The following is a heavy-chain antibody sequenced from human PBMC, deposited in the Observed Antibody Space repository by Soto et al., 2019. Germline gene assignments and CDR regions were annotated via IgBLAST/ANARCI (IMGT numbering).Heavy chain of an antibody. Sequence: ASVKVSCKASGYTFTNYIMHWVRQAPGQRLEWMGWINAGNGNTKYSQKFQGRVTITRDTSANTAYMELRSLRSDDTAVYYCARTSGAGWGYYYYMDVWGKGTTVTVSS. CDR1: GYTFTNYI. CDR3: ARTSGAGWGYYYYMDV. D-gene: IGHD1-26*01. CDR2: INAGNGNT. V-gene: IGHV1-3*01. J-gene: IGHJ6*03.